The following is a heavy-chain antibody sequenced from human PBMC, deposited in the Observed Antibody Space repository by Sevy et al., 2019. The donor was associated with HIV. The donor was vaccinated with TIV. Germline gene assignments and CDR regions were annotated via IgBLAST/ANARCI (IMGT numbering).Heavy chain of an antibody. CDR2: IKSKTDGGTT. Sequence: GGSLRLSCAASGFTFSNAWMSWVRQAPGKGLEWVGRIKSKTDGGTTDYAAPVKGRFTTARYNSTNTLYLQMNSLKTADTAEYYCTPLYGWAFYIWGQGTMVTVSS. CDR1: GFTFSNAW. V-gene: IGHV3-15*01. D-gene: IGHD2-8*01. J-gene: IGHJ3*02. CDR3: TPLYGWAFYI.